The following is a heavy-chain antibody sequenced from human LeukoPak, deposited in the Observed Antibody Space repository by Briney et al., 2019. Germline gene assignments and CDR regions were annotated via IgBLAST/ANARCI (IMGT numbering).Heavy chain of an antibody. Sequence: HGGSPRLSCAASGFTFSNYWMTWVRQAPGKGLEWVANIKQDGSERYFVDSVEGRFTISRDNAKNSLYLQMNRLTVEDAAVYYCATCGLGHYHSGSPEYWGQGVLVTVSS. CDR1: GFTFSNYW. J-gene: IGHJ4*02. V-gene: IGHV3-7*01. CDR2: IKQDGSER. CDR3: ATCGLGHYHSGSPEY. D-gene: IGHD3-10*01.